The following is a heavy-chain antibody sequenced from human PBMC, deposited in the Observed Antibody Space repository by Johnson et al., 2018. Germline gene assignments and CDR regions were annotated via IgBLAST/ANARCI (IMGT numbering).Heavy chain of an antibody. J-gene: IGHJ6*03. Sequence: QVQLQESGPGLVKPSETLSLTCTVSGGSISSYYWSWIRQPPGKGLEWIGSIYYSGSTNYNPSLKNRVTISLDTSKKQFSLKLSSVNAADTGVYYCSGVTVSASKDCVDYYYYMDVWGNGTTVTVSS. V-gene: IGHV4-59*01. CDR3: SGVTVSASKDCVDYYYYMDV. CDR2: IYYSGST. CDR1: GGSISSYY. D-gene: IGHD6-13*01.